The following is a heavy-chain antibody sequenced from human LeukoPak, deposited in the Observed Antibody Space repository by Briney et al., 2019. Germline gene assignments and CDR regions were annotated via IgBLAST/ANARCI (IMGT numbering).Heavy chain of an antibody. D-gene: IGHD3-10*01. CDR3: ARELTMVRGVPFDY. V-gene: IGHV3-7*01. J-gene: IGHJ4*02. Sequence: PGGSLGLSCAASAFTFSSYWMSWVRQAPGKGLEWVAHIKQDGSEQYYVDSVKGRFTTSRDNAKNSLYLQMNSLRAEDTAVYYCARELTMVRGVPFDYWGQGTLVTVSS. CDR1: AFTFSSYW. CDR2: IKQDGSEQ.